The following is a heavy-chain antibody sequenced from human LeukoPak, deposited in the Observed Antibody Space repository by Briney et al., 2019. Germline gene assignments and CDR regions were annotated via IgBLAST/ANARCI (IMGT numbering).Heavy chain of an antibody. V-gene: IGHV3-23*01. J-gene: IGHJ3*02. Sequence: GGSLRLSCAASGFTFSSSAMTWVRQAPGKGLEWVSSISGGGDSTSYADSVKGRFTISRDNSKNTLYLQMNSLRAEDTAVYYCAKRATSTALDIWGQGTMVTVSS. CDR1: GFTFSSSA. CDR2: ISGGGDST. CDR3: AKRATSTALDI.